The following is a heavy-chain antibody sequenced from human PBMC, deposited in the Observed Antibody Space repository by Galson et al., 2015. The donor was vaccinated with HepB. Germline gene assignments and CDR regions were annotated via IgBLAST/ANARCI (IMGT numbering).Heavy chain of an antibody. D-gene: IGHD5-12*01. J-gene: IGHJ4*02. CDR1: GFRLTDYA. V-gene: IGHV3-48*01. CDR3: VRDRGSGFGGNDVPSFDY. CDR2: ISSDSTTI. Sequence: SLRLSCAASGFRLTDYAMNWVRRAPGKGLEWAAYISSDSTTIHYAASVKGRFTISRDNAKNSVFLQMNSLRGEDTAGYYCVRDRGSGFGGNDVPSFDYWGRGSLVTVSP.